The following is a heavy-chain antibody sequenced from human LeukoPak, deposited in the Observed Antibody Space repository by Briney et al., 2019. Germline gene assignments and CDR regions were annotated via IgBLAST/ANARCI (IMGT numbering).Heavy chain of an antibody. Sequence: GGSLRLSCAASGVTFSRYGMHWVRQAPGKGLEWVAVISYDGNNEYYADSVKGRFTISRDNSKNTLYLQMNSLRAEDTAAYYCAKDRVVVVIAAMSRYYGMDVWGQGTTVTVSS. CDR2: ISYDGNNE. CDR1: GVTFSRYG. V-gene: IGHV3-30*18. D-gene: IGHD2-15*01. J-gene: IGHJ6*02. CDR3: AKDRVVVVIAAMSRYYGMDV.